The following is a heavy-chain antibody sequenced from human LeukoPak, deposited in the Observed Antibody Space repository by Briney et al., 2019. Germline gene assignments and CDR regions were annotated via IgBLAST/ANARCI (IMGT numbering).Heavy chain of an antibody. D-gene: IGHD3-22*01. V-gene: IGHV1-24*01. Sequence: ASVKVSCTVSGYTLTELSMHWVRQAPGKGLEWMGGFDPEDGETIYAQKFQGRVTMTEDTSTDTAYMELSSLRSEDTAVYYCATQTTYYYDSSGYSFDYWGQGTLVTVSS. J-gene: IGHJ4*02. CDR1: GYTLTELS. CDR3: ATQTTYYYDSSGYSFDY. CDR2: FDPEDGET.